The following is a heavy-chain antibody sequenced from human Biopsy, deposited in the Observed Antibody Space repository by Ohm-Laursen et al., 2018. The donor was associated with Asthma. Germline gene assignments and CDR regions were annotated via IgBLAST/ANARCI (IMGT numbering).Heavy chain of an antibody. J-gene: IGHJ6*02. D-gene: IGHD6-13*01. Sequence: PSDTLSLTCSLSSGSGGHMRSGNYYWGWIRQPPGKGLEWIGSIYYSGTTYYSPSLESRVTVSADTSKNQFSLKLTSVTAADTAVYYCVRGSSSWHHGPFHYYYGLDVWGQRTTATVSS. V-gene: IGHV4-39*01. CDR1: SGSGGHMRSGNYY. CDR2: IYYSGTT. CDR3: VRGSSSWHHGPFHYYYGLDV.